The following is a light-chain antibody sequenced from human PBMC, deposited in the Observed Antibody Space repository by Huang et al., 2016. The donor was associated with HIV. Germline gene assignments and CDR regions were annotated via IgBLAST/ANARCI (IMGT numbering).Light chain of an antibody. V-gene: IGKV3-11*01. CDR1: QSVGGY. Sequence: EIVLTQSPATLSLSPGERATLSCRASQSVGGYLAWYQQKPGQAPRLLIYDTSTRATGIPARFSCSGSETDFTLTISSLEPEDFAVYYCQQPGSFGQGTKVDIK. J-gene: IGKJ2*01. CDR2: DTS. CDR3: QQPGS.